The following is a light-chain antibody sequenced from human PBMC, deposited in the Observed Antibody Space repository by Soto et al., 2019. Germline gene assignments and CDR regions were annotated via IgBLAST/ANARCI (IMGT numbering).Light chain of an antibody. J-gene: IGKJ1*01. V-gene: IGKV3D-20*02. CDR2: DAS. CDR1: QSVSSSY. CDR3: QQRSNWPWT. Sequence: EIVMTQSPATLSVSPGERATLSCRASQSVSSSYLAWYQQKPGQAPRRLIYDASNRATGIPARFSGSGSGTDFTLTISSLEPEDFAVYYCQQRSNWPWTFGQGTKVDIK.